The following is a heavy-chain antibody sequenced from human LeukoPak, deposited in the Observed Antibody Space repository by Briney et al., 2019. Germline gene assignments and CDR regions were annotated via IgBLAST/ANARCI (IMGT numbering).Heavy chain of an antibody. Sequence: GGSLRLSCAASGFTFSSYSMNWVRQAPGKGLEWVSSISSSSSYIYYADSVKGRFTISRDNAKNSLYLQMNSLRAEDTAVYYCARDAYSGYDSNWFDPWGQGTLVTVSS. CDR3: ARDAYSGYDSNWFDP. J-gene: IGHJ5*02. CDR1: GFTFSSYS. V-gene: IGHV3-21*01. CDR2: ISSSSSYI. D-gene: IGHD5-12*01.